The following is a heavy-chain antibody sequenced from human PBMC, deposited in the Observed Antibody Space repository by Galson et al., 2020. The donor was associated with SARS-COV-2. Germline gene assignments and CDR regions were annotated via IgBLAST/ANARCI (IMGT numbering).Heavy chain of an antibody. Sequence: ASVKVSCKVSGYTLTELSMHWVRQAPGKGLEWMGGFDPEDGETIYAQKFQGRVTMTEDTSTDTAYMELSSLRSEDTAVYYCATNYAFYYYYGMDVWGQGTTVTVSS. CDR2: FDPEDGET. CDR3: ATNYAFYYYYGMDV. CDR1: GYTLTELS. D-gene: IGHD1-7*01. J-gene: IGHJ6*02. V-gene: IGHV1-24*01.